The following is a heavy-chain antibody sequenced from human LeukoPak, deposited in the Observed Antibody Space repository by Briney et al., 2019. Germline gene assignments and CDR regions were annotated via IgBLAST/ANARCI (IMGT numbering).Heavy chain of an antibody. V-gene: IGHV3-7*02. CDR1: GFTFSNYW. Sequence: GGSLRLSCVASGFTFSNYWMSWVRQAPEKGLEWVANIKQDGSDKYYVDPVKGRFTISRDNAKNSLYLQMNSLRAEDTAVYYCARSFLQLWGQGTLVTVSS. CDR2: IKQDGSDK. CDR3: ARSFLQL. J-gene: IGHJ1*01.